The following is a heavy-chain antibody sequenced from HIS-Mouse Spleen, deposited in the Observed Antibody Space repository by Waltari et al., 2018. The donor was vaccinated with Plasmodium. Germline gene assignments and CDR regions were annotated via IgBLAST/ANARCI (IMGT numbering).Heavy chain of an antibody. D-gene: IGHD3-10*01. CDR3: ALSGH. Sequence: QVQLVESGGGVVQPGRAMRLSCDASGFTFSGYAMHWVRQAPGKGLEWVAVISYDGSNKYYADSVKGRFTISRDNSKNTLYLQMNSLRAEDTAVYYCALSGHWGQGTLVTVSS. J-gene: IGHJ4*02. V-gene: IGHV3-30*04. CDR1: GFTFSGYA. CDR2: ISYDGSNK.